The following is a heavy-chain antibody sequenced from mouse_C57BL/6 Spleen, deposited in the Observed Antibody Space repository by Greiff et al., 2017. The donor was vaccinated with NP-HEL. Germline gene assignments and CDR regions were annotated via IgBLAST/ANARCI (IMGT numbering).Heavy chain of an antibody. J-gene: IGHJ4*01. CDR2: IWSGGST. CDR3: ASLTGTGYYAMDY. Sequence: QVQLKESGPGLVQPSQSLSITCTVSGFSLTSYGVHWVRQSPGKGLEWLGVIWSGGSTDYNAAFISRLSISKDNSKSQVFFKMNSLQADDTAIYYCASLTGTGYYAMDYWGQGTSVTVSS. D-gene: IGHD4-1*01. CDR1: GFSLTSYG. V-gene: IGHV2-2*01.